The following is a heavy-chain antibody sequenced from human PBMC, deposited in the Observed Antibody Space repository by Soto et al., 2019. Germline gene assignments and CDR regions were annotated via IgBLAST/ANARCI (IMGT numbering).Heavy chain of an antibody. CDR3: AREGRIGLLGIDT. V-gene: IGHV1-18*01. D-gene: IGHD1-26*01. CDR1: CYTFTRHG. J-gene: IGHJ5*02. CDR2: SITYNVNT. Sequence: QVHLVQSGPEVKNPGASVKVSCKDSCYTFTRHGFRWVRQAPGQGLEWMGWSITYNVNTHSAQKFQGRVTMTADTSAATVYMQLTSMSPDETAIYYCAREGRIGLLGIDTWGQGSLVTVSS.